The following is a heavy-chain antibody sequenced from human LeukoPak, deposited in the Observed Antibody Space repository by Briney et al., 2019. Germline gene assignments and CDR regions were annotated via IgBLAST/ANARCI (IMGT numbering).Heavy chain of an antibody. CDR3: ARDAAAAGTAPDY. J-gene: IGHJ4*02. V-gene: IGHV1-2*02. CDR2: INPNSGGT. Sequence: ASVKVSCKTSGYTFTAFYLHWVRQAPGQGLEWMGWINPNSGGTKSARKFQGRVTMTRDTSISTAYMELSALTSDDTAVYYCARDAAAAGTAPDYWGQGTLVTVSS. CDR1: GYTFTAFY. D-gene: IGHD6-13*01.